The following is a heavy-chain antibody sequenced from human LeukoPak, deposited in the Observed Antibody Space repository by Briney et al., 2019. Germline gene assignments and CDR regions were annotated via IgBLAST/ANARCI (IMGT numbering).Heavy chain of an antibody. CDR3: AKLAGIRGWFVSYVDN. CDR2: MSGRGDTS. J-gene: IGHJ4*02. D-gene: IGHD6-19*01. Sequence: PGRSLRLSCAASGFTFGTHAMTWVRQAPGKGLEWVSGMSGRGDTSYYADSVKGRFTISRANSKNTLFLQMNSLRAEDTAVYYCAKLAGIRGWFVSYVDNWGQGTLGSVS. CDR1: GFTFGTHA. V-gene: IGHV3-23*01.